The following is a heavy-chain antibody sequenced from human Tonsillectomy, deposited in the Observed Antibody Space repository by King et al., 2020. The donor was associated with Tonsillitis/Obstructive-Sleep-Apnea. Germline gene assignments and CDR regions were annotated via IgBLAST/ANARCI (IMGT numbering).Heavy chain of an antibody. CDR1: GYSFTSYW. Sequence: VQLVESGAEVKKPGESLRISCKGSGYSFTSYWISWVRQMPGKGLEWMGRIDPSDSYTNYRPSFQGHVTISADKSISTAYQQWSTLKATDTAMYYCARTRSNWFDPWGQGTLVTVSS. J-gene: IGHJ5*02. V-gene: IGHV5-10-1*03. CDR2: IDPSDSYT. CDR3: ARTRSNWFDP.